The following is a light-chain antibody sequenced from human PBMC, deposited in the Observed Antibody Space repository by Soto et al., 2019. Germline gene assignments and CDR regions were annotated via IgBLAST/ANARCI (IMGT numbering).Light chain of an antibody. CDR3: QQYGSSTYT. CDR2: GAS. Sequence: EIVLTQSPGTLSLSPGERATLSCRASQSVSSNYLAWYQQNPGQAPRLLIYGASSRATGIPDRFSGSGSGTDFTLTISRLEPEDFAVYFCQQYGSSTYTFGQGTQVAIK. V-gene: IGKV3-20*01. J-gene: IGKJ2*01. CDR1: QSVSSNY.